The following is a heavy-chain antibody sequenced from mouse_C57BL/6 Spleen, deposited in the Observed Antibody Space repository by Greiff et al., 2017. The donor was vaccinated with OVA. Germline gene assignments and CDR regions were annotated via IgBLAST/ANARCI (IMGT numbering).Heavy chain of an antibody. V-gene: IGHV1-52*01. CDR1: GYTFTSYW. J-gene: IGHJ1*03. CDR3: ATITTVVATDWYFDV. CDR2: IDPSDSET. Sequence: QVQLQQPGAELVRPGSSVKLSCKASGYTFTSYWMHWVQQRPIQGLEWIGNIDPSDSETHYNQKFKDKATLTVDKSSSTAYMQLSSLTSEDSAVYYCATITTVVATDWYFDVWGTGTTVTVSS. D-gene: IGHD1-1*01.